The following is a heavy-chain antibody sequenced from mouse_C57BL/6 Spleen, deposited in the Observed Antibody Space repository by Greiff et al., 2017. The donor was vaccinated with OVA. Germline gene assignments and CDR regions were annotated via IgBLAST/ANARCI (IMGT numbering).Heavy chain of an antibody. Sequence: EVKVVESGGGLVKPGGSLKLSCAASGFTFSSYAMSWVRQTPEKRLEWVATISDGGSYTYYPDNVKGRFTISRDNAKNNLYLHMSHLKSEDTAMYYCARDWDGSWFAYWGQGTLVTVSA. D-gene: IGHD4-1*01. CDR2: ISDGGSYT. V-gene: IGHV5-4*01. CDR1: GFTFSSYA. CDR3: ARDWDGSWFAY. J-gene: IGHJ3*01.